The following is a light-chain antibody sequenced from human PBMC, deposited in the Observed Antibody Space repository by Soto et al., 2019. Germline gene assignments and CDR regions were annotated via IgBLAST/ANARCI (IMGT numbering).Light chain of an antibody. CDR2: WAS. V-gene: IGKV4-1*01. Sequence: DIVMTQSPDSLAVSLGERATINCKSSQSVLYSSNNKNYLAWYQQKPGQPPKLLIYWASTRESGVPDRFSGSGSGTDFALTISSLQAEDVAVYCCQQYYSTLPLTFGGATKV. J-gene: IGKJ4*01. CDR1: QSVLYSSNNKNY. CDR3: QQYYSTLPLT.